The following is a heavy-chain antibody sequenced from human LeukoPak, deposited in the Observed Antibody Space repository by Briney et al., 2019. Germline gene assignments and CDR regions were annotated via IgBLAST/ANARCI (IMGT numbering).Heavy chain of an antibody. D-gene: IGHD1/OR15-1a*01. CDR1: GGTFSSYA. Sequence: ASVKVSCKASGGTFSSYAMSWVRQAPGKGLEWVSAISGSGGSTYYADSVKGRFTISRDNSKNTLYLQMNSLRAEDTAVYYCAKVRTLDWFDPWGQGTLVTVSS. CDR3: AKVRTLDWFDP. V-gene: IGHV3-23*01. CDR2: ISGSGGST. J-gene: IGHJ5*02.